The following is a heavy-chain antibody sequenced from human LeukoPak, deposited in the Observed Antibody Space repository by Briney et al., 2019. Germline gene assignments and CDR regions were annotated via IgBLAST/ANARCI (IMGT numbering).Heavy chain of an antibody. CDR2: IKQDGSEK. Sequence: GGSLRLSRAASGFTFSSYWMSWVRQAPGKGLEWVANIKQDGSEKYYVDSVKGRFTISRDNAKNSLYLQMNSLRAEDAAVYYCAKGGIAVAGTSYYYYMDVWGKGTTVTISS. V-gene: IGHV3-7*03. J-gene: IGHJ6*03. CDR1: GFTFSSYW. D-gene: IGHD6-19*01. CDR3: AKGGIAVAGTSYYYYMDV.